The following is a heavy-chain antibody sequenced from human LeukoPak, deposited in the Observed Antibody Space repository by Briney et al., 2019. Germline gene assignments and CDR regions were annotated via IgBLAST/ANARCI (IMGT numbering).Heavy chain of an antibody. CDR2: ISYDGTKT. CDR1: GFTFNTYG. CDR3: AKDRSGMEYNFDF. D-gene: IGHD3-3*01. J-gene: IGHJ4*02. Sequence: TGGSLRLSCAASGFTFNTYGMHWVRQTPGKGLEWLSLISYDGTKTWYADSMKGRFTIPRDNSQNTLYLQMDTLRPEDSAIYYCAKDRSGMEYNFDFWGQGALVTVSS. V-gene: IGHV3-30*18.